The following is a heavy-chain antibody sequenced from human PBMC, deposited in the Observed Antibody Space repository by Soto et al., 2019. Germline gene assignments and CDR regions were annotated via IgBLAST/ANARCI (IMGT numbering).Heavy chain of an antibody. J-gene: IGHJ6*01. V-gene: IGHV4-30-4*01. Sequence: SETLSLTCTVSGGSISSGDYYWSWIRQPPGKGLEWIGYIYYSGSTYYNPSLKSRVTISVDTSKNQFSLKLSSVTAADTAVYYCARGDTIFGVLAPYYYGMDVWGQGTTVT. CDR2: IYYSGST. CDR3: ARGDTIFGVLAPYYYGMDV. D-gene: IGHD3-3*01. CDR1: GGSISSGDYY.